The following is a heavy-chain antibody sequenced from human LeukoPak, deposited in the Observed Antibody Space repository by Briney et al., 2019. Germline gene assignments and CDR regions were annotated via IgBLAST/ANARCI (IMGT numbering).Heavy chain of an antibody. Sequence: GSLRLSCAASGFSFSNYSMHWIRQPPGKGLEWIGEINHSGSTNYNPSPKSRVTISVDTSKNQFSLKLSSVTAADTAVYYCARGGRTLKYSSSSKRNDYWGQGTLVTVSS. J-gene: IGHJ4*02. CDR1: GFSFSNYS. D-gene: IGHD6-6*01. CDR2: INHSGST. CDR3: ARGGRTLKYSSSSKRNDY. V-gene: IGHV4-34*01.